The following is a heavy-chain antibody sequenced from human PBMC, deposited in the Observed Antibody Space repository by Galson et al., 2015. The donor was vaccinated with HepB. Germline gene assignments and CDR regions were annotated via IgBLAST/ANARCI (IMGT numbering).Heavy chain of an antibody. CDR3: ARENDYGDENFDY. J-gene: IGHJ4*02. CDR2: ISSSSNYI. D-gene: IGHD4-17*01. V-gene: IGHV3-21*01. Sequence: SLRLSCAASGFTFSSYSMNWVRQAPGKGLEWVSYISSSSNYIYYADPVKGRFTISRDNAKNSLYLQMNSLRAEDTAVYYCARENDYGDENFDYWGQGTLVTVSS. CDR1: GFTFSSYS.